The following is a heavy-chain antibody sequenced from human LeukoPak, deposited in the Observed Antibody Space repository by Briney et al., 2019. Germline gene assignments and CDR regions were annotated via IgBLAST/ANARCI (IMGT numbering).Heavy chain of an antibody. D-gene: IGHD6-19*01. Sequence: ASVKVSCKASGYTFTSYDTNWVRQATGQGLEWMGWMNPNSGNTGYAQKFQGRVTMTRDTSISTAYMELSSLRSEDTAVYYCALSVAGYFDYWGQGTLVTVSS. CDR1: GYTFTSYD. V-gene: IGHV1-8*01. CDR2: MNPNSGNT. J-gene: IGHJ4*02. CDR3: ALSVAGYFDY.